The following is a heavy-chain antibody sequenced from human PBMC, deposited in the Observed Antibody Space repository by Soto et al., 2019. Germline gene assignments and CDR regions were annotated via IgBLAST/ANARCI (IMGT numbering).Heavy chain of an antibody. D-gene: IGHD3-22*01. CDR1: GGSFSGYY. Sequence: SETLSLTCAVYGGSFSGYYWSWIRQPPGKGLEWIGEINHSGSTNYNPSLKSRVTISVDTSKNQFSLKLSSVTAADTAVYYCARMYYYDSSGYYYIDYWGQGTLVTVSS. CDR3: ARMYYYDSSGYYYIDY. CDR2: INHSGST. J-gene: IGHJ4*02. V-gene: IGHV4-34*01.